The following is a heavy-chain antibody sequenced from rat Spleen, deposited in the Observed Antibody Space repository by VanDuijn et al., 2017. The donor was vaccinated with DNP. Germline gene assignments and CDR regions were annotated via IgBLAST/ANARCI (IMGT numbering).Heavy chain of an antibody. D-gene: IGHD3-3*01. J-gene: IGHJ2*01. CDR1: GFTFSDYN. Sequence: EVQLVESGGGLVQPGRSPKLSCAASGFTFSDYNMAWVRQAPKKGLEWVATIIYDGSRTYYLDSVKGRFTISRDNRINSLYLQMNSLRSEDTATYYCVRPVRFYSAPFDYWGQGIMVTVSS. V-gene: IGHV5S10*01. CDR2: IIYDGSRT. CDR3: VRPVRFYSAPFDY.